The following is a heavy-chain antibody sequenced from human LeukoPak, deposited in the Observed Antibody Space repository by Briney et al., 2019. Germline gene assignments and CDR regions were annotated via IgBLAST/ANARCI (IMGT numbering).Heavy chain of an antibody. V-gene: IGHV3-21*01. CDR3: ARGRAGYSSSSGSTLKYYYYYGMDV. D-gene: IGHD6-13*01. CDR1: GFTFSSYS. CDR2: ISSSSSYI. J-gene: IGHJ6*02. Sequence: GGSLRLSCAASGFTFSSYSMNWVRQAPGKGLEWVSSISSSSSYIYYADSVKGRFTISRDNAKNSLYLQMNSLRAEDTAVYYCARGRAGYSSSSGSTLKYYYYYGMDVWGQETTVTVSS.